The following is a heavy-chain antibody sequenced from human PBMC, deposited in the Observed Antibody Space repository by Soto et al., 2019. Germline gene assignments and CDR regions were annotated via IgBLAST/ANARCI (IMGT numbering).Heavy chain of an antibody. V-gene: IGHV1-3*01. Sequence: GASVKVSCKASGYTFTSYAMHWVRQAPGQRLEWMGWINAGNGNTKYSQKFQGRVTITRDTSASTAYMELSSLRSEDTAVYYCARKGYCSSTSCYPEYYFDYWGQGTLVTVSS. CDR1: GYTFTSYA. J-gene: IGHJ4*02. CDR2: INAGNGNT. D-gene: IGHD2-2*01. CDR3: ARKGYCSSTSCYPEYYFDY.